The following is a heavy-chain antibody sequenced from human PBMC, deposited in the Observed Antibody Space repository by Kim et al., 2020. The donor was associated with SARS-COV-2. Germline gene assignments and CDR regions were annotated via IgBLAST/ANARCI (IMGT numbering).Heavy chain of an antibody. CDR2: IYYSGST. J-gene: IGHJ4*02. CDR1: GGSISSSSYY. D-gene: IGHD3-22*01. Sequence: SETLSLTCTVSGGSISSSSYYWGWIRQPPGKWLEWIGSIYYSGSTYYNPSLKSRVTISVDTSKNQFSLKLSSVTAADTAVYYCARDSSGYYHDYWGQGTLVTVSS. V-gene: IGHV4-39*02. CDR3: ARDSSGYYHDY.